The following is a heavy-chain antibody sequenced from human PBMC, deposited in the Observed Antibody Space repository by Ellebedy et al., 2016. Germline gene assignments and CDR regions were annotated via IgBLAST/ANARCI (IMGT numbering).Heavy chain of an antibody. J-gene: IGHJ4*02. CDR1: SLTFSTLNSYW. CDR3: ARATYCDYDLCNTPDY. V-gene: IGHV3-74*01. CDR2: IKSEGVT. D-gene: IGHD3/OR15-3a*01. Sequence: GGSLRLSCAASSLTFSTLNSYWVHWVRQAPGKGLVRVALIKSEGVTHYADSVKGRFTLSRDDAENTLFLQMNSLRAEDSAIYYCARATYCDYDLCNTPDYWGQGTLVTVSS.